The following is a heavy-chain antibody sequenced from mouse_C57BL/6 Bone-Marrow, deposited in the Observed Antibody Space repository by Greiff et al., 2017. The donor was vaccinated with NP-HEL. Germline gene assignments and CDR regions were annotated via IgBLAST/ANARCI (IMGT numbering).Heavy chain of an antibody. CDR2: IYPGGGYT. Sequence: QVQLKQSGAELVRPGTSVKMSCTASGYTFTNYWIGWAKQRPGHGLEWIGDIYPGGGYTNYTEKFKGKATLTADKSSSTAYMQFSSLTSEDSAIYYCAREGPSGRFAYWGQGTLVTVSA. CDR3: AREGPSGRFAY. V-gene: IGHV1-63*01. J-gene: IGHJ3*01. D-gene: IGHD1-3*01. CDR1: GYTFTNYW.